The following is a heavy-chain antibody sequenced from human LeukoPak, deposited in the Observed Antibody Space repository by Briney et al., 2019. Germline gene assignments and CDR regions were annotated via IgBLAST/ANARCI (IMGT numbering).Heavy chain of an antibody. D-gene: IGHD1-26*01. Sequence: GGSLRLSCAASGFTFSSYAMSWVRQAPGKGLEWVSAISGSGGSTYYADSVEGRFTISRDNSKNTLYLQMNSLRAEDTAVYYCAKDRFYLCSGSYFWGQGTLVTVSS. CDR1: GFTFSSYA. CDR2: ISGSGGST. V-gene: IGHV3-23*01. J-gene: IGHJ4*02. CDR3: AKDRFYLCSGSYF.